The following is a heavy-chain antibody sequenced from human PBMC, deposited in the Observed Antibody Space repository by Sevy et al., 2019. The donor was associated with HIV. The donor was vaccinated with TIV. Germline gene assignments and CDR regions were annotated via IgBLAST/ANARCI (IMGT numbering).Heavy chain of an antibody. J-gene: IGHJ6*02. Sequence: GGSLRLSCAGSGFTFSSYWMGWVRQAPGKGLEWVANIKQDGSEKFYVDSVKGRFTISRVNAKNSLYLQMSSLRAEDTALYYCAREDRGWHYYYGLDLWGQGTTVPVSS. D-gene: IGHD6-19*01. CDR3: AREDRGWHYYYGLDL. CDR2: IKQDGSEK. CDR1: GFTFSSYW. V-gene: IGHV3-7*01.